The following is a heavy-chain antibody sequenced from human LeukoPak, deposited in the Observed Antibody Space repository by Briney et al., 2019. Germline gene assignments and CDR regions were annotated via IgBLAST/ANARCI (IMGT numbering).Heavy chain of an antibody. D-gene: IGHD6-13*01. V-gene: IGHV3-13*04. J-gene: IGHJ6*02. CDR1: GFTFSSYD. CDR2: IGTAGDT. CDR3: ARGGAGPYYYYGMDV. Sequence: GGCRRLSCAASGFTFSSYDMHWVRQATGNGLEWVSAIGTAGDTYYPGSVKGRFTISRENAKSSLYLQMNSLRAGDTAVYYCARGGAGPYYYYGMDVWGQGTTVTVSS.